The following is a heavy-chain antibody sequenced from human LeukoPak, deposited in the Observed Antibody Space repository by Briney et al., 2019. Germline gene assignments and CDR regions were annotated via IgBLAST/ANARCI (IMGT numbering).Heavy chain of an antibody. CDR3: ARVPLTYYYDSSGYYYVGSAFDI. CDR1: GGSISSYY. J-gene: IGHJ3*02. Sequence: ASETLSLTCTVSGGSISSYYWSWIRQPPGKGLEWIGYIYYSGSTNYNPSLKSRVTISVDTSKNQFSLKLSSVTAADTAVYYCARVPLTYYYDSSGYYYVGSAFDIWGQGTMVTVSS. D-gene: IGHD3-22*01. CDR2: IYYSGST. V-gene: IGHV4-59*01.